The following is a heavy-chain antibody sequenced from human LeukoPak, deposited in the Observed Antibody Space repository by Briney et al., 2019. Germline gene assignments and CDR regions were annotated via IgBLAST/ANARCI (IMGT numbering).Heavy chain of an antibody. Sequence: PSETLSLTCTVSGGSISSSSYYWGWIRQPPGKGLEWIGSIYYSGRTYYNPSLKGRVTISVDTSKNQSSLKLSSVTAADTAVYYCARGKQQRLADNAFDIWGQGTMVTVSS. CDR1: GGSISSSSYY. V-gene: IGHV4-39*07. CDR3: ARGKQQRLADNAFDI. D-gene: IGHD6-25*01. CDR2: IYYSGRT. J-gene: IGHJ3*02.